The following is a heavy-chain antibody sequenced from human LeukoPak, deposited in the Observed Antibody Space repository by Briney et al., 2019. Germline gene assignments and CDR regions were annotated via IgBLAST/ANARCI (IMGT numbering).Heavy chain of an antibody. CDR2: ITSSSSYI. CDR1: GFTFSSYG. V-gene: IGHV3-21*01. D-gene: IGHD6-6*01. J-gene: IGHJ4*02. CDR3: ARSYSSSRGTFDY. Sequence: GGSLRLSCAASGFTFSSYGMNWVRQAPGKGLEWVSSITSSSSYIYYADSVKGRFTISRDNAKNSLYLQMNSLRAEDTAVYYCARSYSSSRGTFDYWGQGTLATVSS.